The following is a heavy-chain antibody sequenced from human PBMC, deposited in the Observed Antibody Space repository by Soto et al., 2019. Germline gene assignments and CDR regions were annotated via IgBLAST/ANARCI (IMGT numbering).Heavy chain of an antibody. CDR1: GFSFSSYA. CDR3: ARVPYGDSGDY. Sequence: GGSMRLSCAASGFSFSSYAMHWVRQAPGKGLEWVAVISYDGSNKYYADSVKGRFTISRDNSKNTLYLQMNSLRAEDTAVHYCARVPYGDSGDYWGQGTVVTVSS. V-gene: IGHV3-30-3*01. CDR2: ISYDGSNK. D-gene: IGHD4-17*01. J-gene: IGHJ4*02.